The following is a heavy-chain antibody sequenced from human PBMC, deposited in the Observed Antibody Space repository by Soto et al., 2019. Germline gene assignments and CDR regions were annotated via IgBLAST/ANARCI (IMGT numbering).Heavy chain of an antibody. V-gene: IGHV4-34*01. Sequence: SLTCAVYGGSFSGYYWSWIRQPPGKGLEWIGEINHSGSTNYNPSLKSRVTISVDTSKNQFSLKLSSVTAADTAVYYCASLPTGIAVAGTNFDYWGQGTLVTVSS. CDR3: ASLPTGIAVAGTNFDY. D-gene: IGHD6-19*01. J-gene: IGHJ4*02. CDR2: INHSGST. CDR1: GGSFSGYY.